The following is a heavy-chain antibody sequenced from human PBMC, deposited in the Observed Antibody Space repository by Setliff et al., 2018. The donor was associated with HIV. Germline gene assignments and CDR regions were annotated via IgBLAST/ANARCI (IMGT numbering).Heavy chain of an antibody. CDR3: ARGLPATNGVWIDY. V-gene: IGHV4-4*07. CDR2: VYLSGGT. D-gene: IGHD2-8*01. CDR1: SDAIRAYF. J-gene: IGHJ4*02. Sequence: SETLSLTCTVSSDAIRAYFWTWVRQPAGKGLEWIGHVYLSGGTNSNPSLKSRVTMSFDTSKNQFSLNLNSVTAADTAVYYCARGLPATNGVWIDYWGQGTLVTAPQ.